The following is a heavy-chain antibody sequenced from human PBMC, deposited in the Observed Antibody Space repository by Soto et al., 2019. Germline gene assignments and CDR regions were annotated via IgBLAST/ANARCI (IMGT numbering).Heavy chain of an antibody. CDR1: GFTFSSYD. CDR3: AREIRNDGGMDV. D-gene: IGHD1-1*01. Sequence: GGSLRLSCAASGFTFSSYDMHWVRQATGKGLEWVSAIGTAGDTYYPGSVKGRFTISRENAKNSLYLQMNSLRAGDTAVYYCAREIRNDGGMDVWGQGTTVTVSS. J-gene: IGHJ6*02. CDR2: IGTAGDT. V-gene: IGHV3-13*04.